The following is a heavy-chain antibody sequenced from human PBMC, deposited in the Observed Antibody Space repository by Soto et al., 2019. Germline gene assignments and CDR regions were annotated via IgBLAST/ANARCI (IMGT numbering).Heavy chain of an antibody. CDR3: AKDEGVDV. Sequence: QVQLVESGGGVVQPGRSLRLSCAASGFSFSTYGMHWVRQAPGKGLVWLAVISFHGRNTYYADSVKGRFTISRDNSKNTLYLQMNSLRPEDTAVYYCAKDEGVDVWGKGTTVTVSS. CDR2: ISFHGRNT. V-gene: IGHV3-30*18. J-gene: IGHJ6*04. D-gene: IGHD3-16*01. CDR1: GFSFSTYG.